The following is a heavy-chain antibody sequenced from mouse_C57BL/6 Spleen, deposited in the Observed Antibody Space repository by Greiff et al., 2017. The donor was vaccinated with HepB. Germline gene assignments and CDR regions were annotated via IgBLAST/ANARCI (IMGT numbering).Heavy chain of an antibody. CDR2: IRLKSDNYAT. CDR1: GFTFSNYW. J-gene: IGHJ3*01. CDR3: TGYPTWFAY. V-gene: IGHV6-3*01. Sequence: EVQGVESGGGLVQPGGSMKLSCVASGFTFSNYWMNWVRQSPEKGLEWVAQIRLKSDNYATHYAESVKGRFTISRDDSKSSVYLQMNNLRAEDTGIYYCTGYPTWFAYWGQGTLVTVSA. D-gene: IGHD5-5*01.